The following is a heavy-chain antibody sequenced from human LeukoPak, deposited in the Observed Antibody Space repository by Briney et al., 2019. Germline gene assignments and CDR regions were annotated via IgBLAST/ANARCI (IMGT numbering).Heavy chain of an antibody. CDR1: GYTFTSYG. CDR2: IIPIFGTA. D-gene: IGHD3-3*01. J-gene: IGHJ5*02. CDR3: ADQSGYTNWLDP. Sequence: SVKVSCKASGYTFTSYGISWVRQAPGQGLEWMGRIIPIFGTANYAQKFQGRVTITTDESASTAYMELSSLRSEDTAVYYCADQSGYTNWLDPWGQGTLVTVSS. V-gene: IGHV1-69*05.